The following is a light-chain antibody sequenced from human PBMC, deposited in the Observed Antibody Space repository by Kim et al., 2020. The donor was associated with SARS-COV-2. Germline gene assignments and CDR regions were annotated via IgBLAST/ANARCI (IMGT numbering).Light chain of an antibody. CDR1: GQYVGYYHY. CDR3: SSYAGSNNLV. V-gene: IGLV2-8*01. J-gene: IGLJ2*01. Sequence: TSTRTGTGQYVGYYHYVTSYPPPPGTAPPHIISDVIKPPSGLPARSSASKSGTTASLTVSGLQAEDEADYYCSSYAGSNNLVFGGGTQLTVL. CDR2: DVI.